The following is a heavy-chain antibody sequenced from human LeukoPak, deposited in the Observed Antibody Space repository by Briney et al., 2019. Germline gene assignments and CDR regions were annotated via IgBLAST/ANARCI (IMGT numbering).Heavy chain of an antibody. Sequence: SETLSLTCTVSGGSISSYYWSWIRQPPGKGLEWIGYIYYSGSTNYNPSLKSRVTISVDTSKNQFSLKLSSVTAADTAVYYCARYSSSWFPRYYGMDVWGQGTTVTVSS. D-gene: IGHD6-13*01. J-gene: IGHJ6*02. CDR3: ARYSSSWFPRYYGMDV. CDR1: GGSISSYY. CDR2: IYYSGST. V-gene: IGHV4-59*01.